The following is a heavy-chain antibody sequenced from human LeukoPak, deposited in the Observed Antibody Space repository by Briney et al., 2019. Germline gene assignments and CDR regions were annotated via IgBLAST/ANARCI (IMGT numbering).Heavy chain of an antibody. CDR2: ISSSSSYI. D-gene: IGHD2-15*01. V-gene: IGHV3-21*01. CDR3: ARKWGFRGHSGRYFDY. J-gene: IGHJ4*02. CDR1: GFTFSSYS. Sequence: PGGSLRLSCAASGFTFSSYSMNWVRQAPGKGLEWVSSISSSSSYIYYADSVKGRFTISRDNAKNSLYLQMNSLRAEDTAVYYCARKWGFRGHSGRYFDYWGQGTLVTVSS.